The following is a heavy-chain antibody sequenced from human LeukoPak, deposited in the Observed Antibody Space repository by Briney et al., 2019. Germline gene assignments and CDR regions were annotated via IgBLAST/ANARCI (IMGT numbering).Heavy chain of an antibody. Sequence: GASVKVSCKASGYTFTGYYMHWVRQAPGQGLEWMGWINPNSGGTNYAQNFQGWVTMTRDTSISTAYMELSRLRSDDTAVYYCARARGYSGYDPFDYWGQGTLVTVSS. V-gene: IGHV1-2*04. D-gene: IGHD5-12*01. CDR3: ARARGYSGYDPFDY. CDR2: INPNSGGT. J-gene: IGHJ4*02. CDR1: GYTFTGYY.